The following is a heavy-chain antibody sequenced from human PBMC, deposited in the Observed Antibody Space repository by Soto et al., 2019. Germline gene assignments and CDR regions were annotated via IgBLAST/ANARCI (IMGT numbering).Heavy chain of an antibody. J-gene: IGHJ4*02. CDR3: AREVGYYSAARRNLYFDY. CDR2: INHTGDT. D-gene: IGHD2-15*01. CDR1: GGSFSGYY. V-gene: IGHV4-34*01. Sequence: MSLTCAVSGGSFSGYYWSWVRQTPGKGLEWIGDINHTGDTHYNPSLKSRVMISVDTAKTQFSLNVTSVTAADTAVYYCAREVGYYSAARRNLYFDYWGPGTMVTVSS.